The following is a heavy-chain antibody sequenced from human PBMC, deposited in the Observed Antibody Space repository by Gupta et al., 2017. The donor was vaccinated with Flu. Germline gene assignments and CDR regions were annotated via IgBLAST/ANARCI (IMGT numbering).Heavy chain of an antibody. CDR1: YG. V-gene: IGHV1-18*01. CDR3: TRALNWVGAPWGNFDY. Sequence: YGITWVRQVPGQGLEWVAWISIHTGKTKFAQKFEDRVTVTADTSTNTAYMEMRSLTSGDTATYYCTRALNWVGAPWGNFDYWGQGTLVTVSS. J-gene: IGHJ4*02. CDR2: ISIHTGKT. D-gene: IGHD1-26*01.